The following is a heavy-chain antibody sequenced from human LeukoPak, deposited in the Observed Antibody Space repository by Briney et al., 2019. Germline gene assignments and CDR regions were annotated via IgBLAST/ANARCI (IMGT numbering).Heavy chain of an antibody. J-gene: IGHJ6*02. CDR3: TRGPILLWLHNGIDV. Sequence: GGSLRLSCTASGFILADHAMAWVRQAPGKGLECVGFVRSKAYGGTTEYATSVKGRFTISRDDSESIVCLQMNSLKTEDTAVYYCTRGPILLWLHNGIDVWGQGTTVIVSS. CDR1: GFILADHA. V-gene: IGHV3-49*04. CDR2: VRSKAYGGTT. D-gene: IGHD5-18*01.